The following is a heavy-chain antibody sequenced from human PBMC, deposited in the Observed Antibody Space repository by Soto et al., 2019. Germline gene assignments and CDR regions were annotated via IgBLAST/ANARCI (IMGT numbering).Heavy chain of an antibody. V-gene: IGHV3-23*01. D-gene: IGHD6-13*01. CDR1: GFTFSSYA. CDR2: ISGSGGST. J-gene: IGHJ4*02. CDR3: AKVSSWFDY. Sequence: GGSLRLSCAASGFTFSSYARSWVRQAAGRGLGWVSAISGSGGSTYYADSVKGRFTISRDNSKNTLYLQMNSLRAEDTAVYYCAKVSSWFDYWGQGTLVTVSS.